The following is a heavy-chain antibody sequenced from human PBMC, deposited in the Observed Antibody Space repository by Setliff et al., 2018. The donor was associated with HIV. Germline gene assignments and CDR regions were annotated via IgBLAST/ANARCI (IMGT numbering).Heavy chain of an antibody. V-gene: IGHV4-31*03. J-gene: IGHJ4*02. D-gene: IGHD1-1*01. Sequence: SETLFLTCTVSGGTISGGGYSWSWIRQHPGKGLEWIGYIYNSGSTYYNPSLKSRVTISVDTSENQFSLKLSSVTAADTAVYYCARGYAFGSLLYWGQGTVVTVSS. CDR1: GGTISGGGYS. CDR3: ARGYAFGSLLY. CDR2: IYNSGST.